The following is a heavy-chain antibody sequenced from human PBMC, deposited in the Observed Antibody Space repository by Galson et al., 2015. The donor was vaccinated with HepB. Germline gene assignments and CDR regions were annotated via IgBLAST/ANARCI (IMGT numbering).Heavy chain of an antibody. D-gene: IGHD3-22*01. CDR3: ARVKYYETSEVLDY. Sequence: SLRLSCAASGFTFSDYGMHWVRQAPGKGLEWVAVIWYDGRKYFYADSVRGRFTISRDNFKNTLHLQMNSPRDEDTAIYYCARVKYYETSEVLDYWGQGTLVSVSS. J-gene: IGHJ4*02. CDR2: IWYDGRKY. V-gene: IGHV3-33*01. CDR1: GFTFSDYG.